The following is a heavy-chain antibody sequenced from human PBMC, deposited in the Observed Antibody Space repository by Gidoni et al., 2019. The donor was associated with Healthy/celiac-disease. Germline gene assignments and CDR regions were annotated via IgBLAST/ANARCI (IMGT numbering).Heavy chain of an antibody. V-gene: IGHV6-1*01. D-gene: IGHD6-19*01. CDR1: GDRVSSNNAA. CDR2: TYYRSKCYN. J-gene: IGHJ4*02. Sequence: LSLTCAISGDRVSSNNAAWHWIRQSPSRGLEWLGRTYYRSKCYNDYAVSVKSRITINPDTSKTQFSLQLNSVTPEDTAVYYCAREGGEYSSGLGFLDWGQGTLVTVSS. CDR3: AREGGEYSSGLGFLD.